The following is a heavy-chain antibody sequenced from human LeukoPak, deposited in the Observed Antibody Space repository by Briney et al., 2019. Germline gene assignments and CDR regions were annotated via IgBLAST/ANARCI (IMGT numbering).Heavy chain of an antibody. J-gene: IGHJ5*02. CDR1: QFSYTNYG. V-gene: IGHV3-30*02. D-gene: IGHD3-22*01. CDR3: AAHHSSGYWEHFDP. CDR2: IRYDGNER. Sequence: GGSLRLSSAVSQFSYTNYGFQWVRQAPGKGLEWVAFIRYDGNERYYADSVKGRSTISRDNSKNTVFLQVNSLRVEDTAMYYCAAHHSSGYWEHFDPWGQGTLVTVSS.